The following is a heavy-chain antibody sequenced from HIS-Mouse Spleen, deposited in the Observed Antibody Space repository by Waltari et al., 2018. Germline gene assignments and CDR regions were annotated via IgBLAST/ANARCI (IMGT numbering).Heavy chain of an antibody. CDR3: AREIPYSSSWYDWYFDL. J-gene: IGHJ2*01. Sequence: QLQLQESGPGLVKPSETLSLTCTVSGGPISSSSYYSGWLRQPPGKGLEWIGSIYYSGSTYYNPSLKSRVTISVDTSKNQFSLKLSSVTAADTAVYYCAREIPYSSSWYDWYFDLWGRGTLVTVSS. CDR2: IYYSGST. CDR1: GGPISSSSYY. D-gene: IGHD6-13*01. V-gene: IGHV4-39*07.